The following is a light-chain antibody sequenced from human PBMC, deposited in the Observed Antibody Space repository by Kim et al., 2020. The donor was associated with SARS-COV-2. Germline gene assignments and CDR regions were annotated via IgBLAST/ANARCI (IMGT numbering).Light chain of an antibody. CDR3: QQYGSSPQSGT. Sequence: PGEIATLSCRASQSVSSSYLAWYQQKPGQAPRLLIYGASSRATGIPDRFSGSGSGTDFTLTISRLEPEDFAVYYCQQYGSSPQSGTFGQGTKLEI. CDR2: GAS. CDR1: QSVSSSY. J-gene: IGKJ2*02. V-gene: IGKV3-20*01.